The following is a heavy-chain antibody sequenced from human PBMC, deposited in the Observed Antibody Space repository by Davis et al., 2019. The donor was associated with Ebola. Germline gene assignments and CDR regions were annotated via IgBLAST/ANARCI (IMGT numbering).Heavy chain of an antibody. CDR3: AKETAAIPTRTDY. CDR2: ICGSTGST. CDR1: GGSFSSYY. V-gene: IGHV3-23*01. D-gene: IGHD1-1*01. Sequence: PSETLSLTCAVYGGSFSSYYWSWIRQPPGKGLEWVSSICGSTGSTYYADSVRGRFTVSRDNSKNMLFLQLTSLRDDDTAVYYCAKETAAIPTRTDYWGQGALVTVSS. J-gene: IGHJ4*02.